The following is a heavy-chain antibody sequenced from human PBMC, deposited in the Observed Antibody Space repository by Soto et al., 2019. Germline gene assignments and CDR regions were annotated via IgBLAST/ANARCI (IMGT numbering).Heavy chain of an antibody. D-gene: IGHD4-17*01. V-gene: IGHV3-30*18. J-gene: IGHJ4*02. CDR2: ISYDGSNK. CDR3: AKGQKDHDYGDYFPSEYYFDY. Sequence: PGGSLRLSCAASGFTFSSYGMHWVRQAPGKGLEWVAVISYDGSNKYYADSVKGRFTISRDNSKNTLYLQMNSLRAEDTAVYYCAKGQKDHDYGDYFPSEYYFDYWGQGTLVTVSS. CDR1: GFTFSSYG.